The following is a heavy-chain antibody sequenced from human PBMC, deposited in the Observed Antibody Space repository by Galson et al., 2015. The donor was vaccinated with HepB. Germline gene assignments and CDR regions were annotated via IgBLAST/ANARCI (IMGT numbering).Heavy chain of an antibody. Sequence: SVKVSCKASGYTFTSYDINWVRQATGQGLEWMGWMNPNSGNTGYAQKFQGRVTMTRNTSISTAYMELSSLRSEDTAVYYCARGLRCSGGSCYSSYYYYMDVWGKGTTVTVSS. D-gene: IGHD2-15*01. J-gene: IGHJ6*03. CDR1: GYTFTSYD. CDR3: ARGLRCSGGSCYSSYYYYMDV. V-gene: IGHV1-8*01. CDR2: MNPNSGNT.